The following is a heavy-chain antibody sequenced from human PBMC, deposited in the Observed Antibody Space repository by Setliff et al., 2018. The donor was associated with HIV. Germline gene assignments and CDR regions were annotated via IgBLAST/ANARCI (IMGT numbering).Heavy chain of an antibody. CDR1: GYTFTNYE. CDR2: MNPNSGRA. V-gene: IGHV1-8*02. Sequence: ASVKVSCKASGYTFTNYEINWVRQSPGQGLEWLGWMNPNSGRAGSAQMFQGRLTMTRDTSTSTAYMELSSLTSDDTAIYYCARGRLSWSPDFWGQGTLVTVSS. CDR3: ARGRLSWSPDF. J-gene: IGHJ4*02.